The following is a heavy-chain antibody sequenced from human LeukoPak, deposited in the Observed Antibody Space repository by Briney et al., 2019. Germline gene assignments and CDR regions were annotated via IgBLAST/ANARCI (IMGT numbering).Heavy chain of an antibody. CDR3: TKSPYSSSWYGDY. V-gene: IGHV3-23*01. J-gene: IGHJ4*02. CDR1: GFTFSNYV. CDR2: LNTGGGGT. Sequence: PGGSLRLSCAASGFTFSNYVMSWVRQAPGKGLQWVSSLNTGGGGTNYADSVKGRFTISRDNSKNTLYLQMNSLRAEDTAKYYCTKSPYSSSWYGDYWGQGTLVTVSS. D-gene: IGHD6-13*01.